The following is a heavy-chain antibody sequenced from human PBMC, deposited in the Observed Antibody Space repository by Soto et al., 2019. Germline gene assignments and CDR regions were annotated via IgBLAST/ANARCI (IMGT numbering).Heavy chain of an antibody. J-gene: IGHJ4*02. CDR1: RFTFSRYS. CDR3: ATLVPVTGLDY. CDR2: ISSSSSYI. Sequence: GGCVRLSCAAYRFTFSRYSMNLVHQAPGKGLEWVSSISSSSSYIYYADSVKGRFTISRDNAKNSLYLQMNSLRAEDTAVYYCATLVPVTGLDYWGQRTLVTVSS. V-gene: IGHV3-21*01. D-gene: IGHD6-19*01.